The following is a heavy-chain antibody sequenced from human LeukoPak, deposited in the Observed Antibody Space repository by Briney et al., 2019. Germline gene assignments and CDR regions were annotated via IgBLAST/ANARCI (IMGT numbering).Heavy chain of an antibody. Sequence: GGSLRLSCAASGFTFSNYAMSWVRQAPGKGLEWVSYISSSSSTIYYADSVKGRFTISRDNAKNSLYLQMNSLRAEDTAVYYCARRHPWGPYAFDIWGQGTMVTVSS. J-gene: IGHJ3*02. CDR3: ARRHPWGPYAFDI. CDR2: ISSSSSTI. V-gene: IGHV3-48*01. D-gene: IGHD3-16*01. CDR1: GFTFSNYA.